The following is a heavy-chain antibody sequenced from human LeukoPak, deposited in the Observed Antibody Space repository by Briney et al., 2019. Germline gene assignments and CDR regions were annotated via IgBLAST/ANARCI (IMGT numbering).Heavy chain of an antibody. Sequence: GGSLRLSCAASGFTLSNNWMHWVRQAPGKGLVWVSRINGDESIINYADSVKGRFTISRDNAKNTLYLQMNSLRAEDTAVYYCARGTSHDYVWGTFRPYWGQGTLVTVSS. D-gene: IGHD3-16*02. V-gene: IGHV3-74*01. CDR1: GFTLSNNW. CDR2: INGDESII. J-gene: IGHJ4*02. CDR3: ARGTSHDYVWGTFRPY.